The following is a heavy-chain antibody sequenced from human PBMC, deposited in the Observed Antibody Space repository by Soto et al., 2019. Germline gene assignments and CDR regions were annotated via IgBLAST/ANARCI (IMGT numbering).Heavy chain of an antibody. CDR2: ISGSGGVT. J-gene: IGHJ4*02. CDR1: GFIFSRNA. CDR3: AIDPFSGDIVGTTN. Sequence: GGSLRLSCATSGFIFSRNAINWVRQAPGKGLEWVSLISGSGGVTYYTDSVKGRFSISRANSKNTVYLQMNSLKAEDTAVYYCAIDPFSGDIVGTTNWGQGTPVTVSS. V-gene: IGHV3-23*01. D-gene: IGHD1-26*01.